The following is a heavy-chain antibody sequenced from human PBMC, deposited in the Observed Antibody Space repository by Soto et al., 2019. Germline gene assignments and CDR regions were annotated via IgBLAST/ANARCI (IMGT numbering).Heavy chain of an antibody. D-gene: IGHD2-8*01. V-gene: IGHV1-18*01. CDR3: AKNGQPPYYYYGMYV. CDR2: ISGYNGDT. Sequence: GASVKVSCKASGYTFSRSGISWVRQAPGQGLEWMGWISGYNGDTNYAQKFQGRVTMTVDTSTTTAFMELTSLTSDDRAVYYCAKNGQPPYYYYGMYVWGQGTTVTVS. CDR1: GYTFSRSG. J-gene: IGHJ6*02.